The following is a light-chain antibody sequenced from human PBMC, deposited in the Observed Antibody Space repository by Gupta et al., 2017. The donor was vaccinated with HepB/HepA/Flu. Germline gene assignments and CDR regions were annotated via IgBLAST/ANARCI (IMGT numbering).Light chain of an antibody. Sequence: DIQMTQSPSTLSASVGDRVTITCRASQSVSTWLAWYQQKPGKAPKLLIYKASSLQSGVPSRFSGSGSETEFTLTISSLQPDDFAIYYCQQHNNYPLTFGGGTKVEIK. J-gene: IGKJ4*01. CDR1: QSVSTW. CDR2: KAS. V-gene: IGKV1-5*03. CDR3: QQHNNYPLT.